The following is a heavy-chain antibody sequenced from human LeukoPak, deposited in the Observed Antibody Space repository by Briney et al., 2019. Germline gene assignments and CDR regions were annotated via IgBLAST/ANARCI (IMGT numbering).Heavy chain of an antibody. CDR2: FYSDAIT. CDR1: GFTVSSTY. V-gene: IGHV3-66*01. CDR3: ARRLSTGYYEF. Sequence: GESLRLSCAASGFTVSSTYMSWVRQAPGKGLEWVSVFYSDAITYYANSVKGRFTISRDNSKSMLYLQMNSLRVEDTAVYYCARRLSTGYYEFWGQGTLVTVSS. D-gene: IGHD3-9*01. J-gene: IGHJ4*02.